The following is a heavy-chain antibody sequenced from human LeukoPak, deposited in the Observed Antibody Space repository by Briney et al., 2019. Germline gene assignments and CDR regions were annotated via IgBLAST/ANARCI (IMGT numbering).Heavy chain of an antibody. CDR2: ISWSSGSI. D-gene: IGHD2-2*01. CDR3: AKSTRGVVPAALFDY. CDR1: GFTFDDYA. J-gene: IGHJ4*02. V-gene: IGHV3-9*03. Sequence: GGSLRLSCAASGFTFDDYAMHWVRQAPGKGLEWVSGISWSSGSIGYADSVKGRFTISRDNAKNSLYLQMNSLRAEDMALYYCAKSTRGVVPAALFDYWGQGTLVTVSS.